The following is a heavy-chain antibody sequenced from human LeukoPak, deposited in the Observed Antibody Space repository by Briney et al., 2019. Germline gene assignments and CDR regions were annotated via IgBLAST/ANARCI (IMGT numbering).Heavy chain of an antibody. V-gene: IGHV4-4*07. Sequence: PSETLSLTCTVSGGSISSYYWSWIRQPAGKGLEWIGRIYTSGSTNYHPSLKSRVTMSVDTSKNQFSLKLSSVTAADTAVYYCARVVAYSSSLCLDYWGQGTLVTVSS. J-gene: IGHJ4*02. CDR2: IYTSGST. D-gene: IGHD6-13*01. CDR1: GGSISSYY. CDR3: ARVVAYSSSLCLDY.